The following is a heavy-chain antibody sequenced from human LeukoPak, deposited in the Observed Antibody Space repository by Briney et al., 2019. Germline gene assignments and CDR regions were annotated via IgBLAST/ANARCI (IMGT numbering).Heavy chain of an antibody. Sequence: ASVKVSCKTSGYTFTDYYMHWVRQAPGQGLEWMGIINPSGGSTSYAQKFQGRVTMTRDMSTSTVYMELSSLRSEDTAVYYCARDALAAAGPYWGQGTLVTVSS. CDR2: INPSGGST. V-gene: IGHV1-46*01. J-gene: IGHJ4*02. CDR1: GYTFTDYY. CDR3: ARDALAAAGPY. D-gene: IGHD6-13*01.